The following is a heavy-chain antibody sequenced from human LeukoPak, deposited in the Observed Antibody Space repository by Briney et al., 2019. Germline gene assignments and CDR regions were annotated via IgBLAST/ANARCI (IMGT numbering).Heavy chain of an antibody. D-gene: IGHD7-27*01. CDR3: ARGSTGDKSNN. J-gene: IGHJ4*02. Sequence: SETLSLTCTVSGGSISSGGYYWSWIRQLPGKRPTWIGYIYYSGTTSYNPSLKSRLTISLDTSENQFSLKLSSVTAADTAVYYCARGSTGDKSNNWGQGTLVTVSS. CDR1: GGSISSGGYY. CDR2: IYYSGTT. V-gene: IGHV4-31*03.